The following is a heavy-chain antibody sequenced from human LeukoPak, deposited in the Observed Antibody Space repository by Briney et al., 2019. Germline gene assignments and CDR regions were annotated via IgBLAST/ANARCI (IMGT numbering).Heavy chain of an antibody. J-gene: IGHJ5*02. V-gene: IGHV1-18*01. Sequence: ASVKVSCKASGYTFTSYGISWVRQAPGQGLEWMGWISAYNGNTNYAQKLQGRVTMTTDTSTSTAYIELRSLRSDDTAVYYCARVPCTNGVCYSNNWFDPWGQGTLVTVSS. CDR3: ARVPCTNGVCYSNNWFDP. CDR1: GYTFTSYG. CDR2: ISAYNGNT. D-gene: IGHD2-8*01.